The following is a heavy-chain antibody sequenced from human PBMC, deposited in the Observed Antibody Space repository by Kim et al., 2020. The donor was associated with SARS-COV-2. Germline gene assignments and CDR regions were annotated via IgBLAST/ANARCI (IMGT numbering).Heavy chain of an antibody. Sequence: GGSLRLSCAASGFTFSSYAMSWVRQAPGKGLEWVSAISGSGGSTYYADSVKGRFTISRDNSKNTLYLQMNSLRAEDTAVYYCAKLPRPMTTVMDWFDPWGQGTLVTVSS. CDR3: AKLPRPMTTVMDWFDP. CDR1: GFTFSSYA. V-gene: IGHV3-23*01. J-gene: IGHJ5*02. D-gene: IGHD4-4*01. CDR2: ISGSGGST.